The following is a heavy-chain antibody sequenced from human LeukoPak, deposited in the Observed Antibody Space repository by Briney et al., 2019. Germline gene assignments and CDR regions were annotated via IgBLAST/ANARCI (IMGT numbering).Heavy chain of an antibody. J-gene: IGHJ4*02. D-gene: IGHD6-13*01. CDR2: ISSSGSTI. V-gene: IGHV3-11*04. Sequence: GGSLRLSCAASGFTFSDYYMSWIRQAPGKGLEWVSYISSSGSTIYYADSVKGRFTISRDNSKNTLYLQMNSLRAEDTAVYYCAKDTWYSSSWYGNEGFDYWGQGTLVTVSS. CDR1: GFTFSDYY. CDR3: AKDTWYSSSWYGNEGFDY.